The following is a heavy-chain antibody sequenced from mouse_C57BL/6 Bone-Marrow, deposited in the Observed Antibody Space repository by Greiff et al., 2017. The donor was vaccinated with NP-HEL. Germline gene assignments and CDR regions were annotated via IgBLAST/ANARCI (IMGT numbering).Heavy chain of an antibody. CDR2: ISDGGSYT. CDR3: ARAYDYDGWFAY. Sequence: GQGVESGGGLVKPGGSLKLSCAASGFTFSSYAMSWVRQTPEKRLEWVATISDGGSYTYYPDNVKGRFTISRDNAKNNLYLQMSHLKSEDTAMYYCARAYDYDGWFAYWGQGTLVTVSA. CDR1: GFTFSSYA. V-gene: IGHV5-4*01. J-gene: IGHJ3*01. D-gene: IGHD2-4*01.